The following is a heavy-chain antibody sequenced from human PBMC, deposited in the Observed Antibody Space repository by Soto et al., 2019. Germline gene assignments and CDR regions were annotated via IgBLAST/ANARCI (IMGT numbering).Heavy chain of an antibody. CDR3: AKDAFYYGSGSYYKPFDY. Sequence: GGSLRLSCAASGFTFSSYGMHWVRQAPGKGLEWVAVISYDGSNKYYADSVKGRFTISRDNSKNTLYLQMNSPRAEDTAVYYCAKDAFYYGSGSYYKPFDYWGQGTLVTVSS. D-gene: IGHD3-10*01. V-gene: IGHV3-30*18. J-gene: IGHJ4*02. CDR2: ISYDGSNK. CDR1: GFTFSSYG.